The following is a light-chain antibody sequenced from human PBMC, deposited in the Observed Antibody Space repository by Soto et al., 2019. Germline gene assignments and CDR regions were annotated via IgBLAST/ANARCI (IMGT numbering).Light chain of an antibody. V-gene: IGKV3-15*01. J-gene: IGKJ1*01. Sequence: EIVMTQSPATLSVSPGERATLSCRASQSVSSNLAWYQQKPGQAPRLLIYGASTRATGIPAMFSGSRSGTEFTPTISSLQSEDFAVYYCQHYNNWPPWTFGQGTKVEIK. CDR1: QSVSSN. CDR2: GAS. CDR3: QHYNNWPPWT.